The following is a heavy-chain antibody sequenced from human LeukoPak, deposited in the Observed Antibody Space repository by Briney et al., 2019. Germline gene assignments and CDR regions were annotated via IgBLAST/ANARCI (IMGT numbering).Heavy chain of an antibody. D-gene: IGHD2-15*01. V-gene: IGHV4-59*08. Sequence: SETLSLTCTVSGGSISSYYWSWIRQPPGKGLEWIGYIYYSGSTNYNPSLKSRVTISVDTSKNQFSLKLSSVTAADTAVYYCARQTGGGSPGAFDIWGQGTMVTVSS. CDR2: IYYSGST. J-gene: IGHJ3*02. CDR3: ARQTGGGSPGAFDI. CDR1: GGSISSYY.